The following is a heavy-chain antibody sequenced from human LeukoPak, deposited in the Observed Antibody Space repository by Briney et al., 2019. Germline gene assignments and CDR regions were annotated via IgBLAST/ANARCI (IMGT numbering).Heavy chain of an antibody. CDR3: AIEGGVRLAAPIDY. V-gene: IGHV3-23*01. J-gene: IGHJ4*02. CDR1: GFTFSSYA. D-gene: IGHD6-13*01. CDR2: ISGSGGST. Sequence: GGSLRLSCAASGFTFSSYAMSWVRQAPGKGLEWVSAISGSGGSTYYADSVKGRFTISRDNSKNTLYLQMNSLRAEDTAVYYCAIEGGVRLAAPIDYWGQGTLVTVSS.